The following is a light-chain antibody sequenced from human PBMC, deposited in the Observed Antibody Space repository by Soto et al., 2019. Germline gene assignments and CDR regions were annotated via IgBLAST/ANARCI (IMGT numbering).Light chain of an antibody. CDR2: DAS. Sequence: EIVLTQSPATLSLFPGERAALSCRASQSINRFLAWFQQKPGQAPRLLIYDASKRATGIPARFSGSGSGTDFTLTISSLEHEDFEVYYCQQRRNWQITFGPGTRLDIK. CDR3: QQRRNWQIT. V-gene: IGKV3-11*01. CDR1: QSINRF. J-gene: IGKJ5*01.